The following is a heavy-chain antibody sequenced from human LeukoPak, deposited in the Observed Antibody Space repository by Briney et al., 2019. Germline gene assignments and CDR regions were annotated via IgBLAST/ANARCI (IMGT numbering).Heavy chain of an antibody. J-gene: IGHJ4*02. Sequence: SETLSLTCSVSGGSVSGYYWSWIRQPPGKGLEWIGYISYSGSTKYNPSLKSRVTISVDTSKNQFSLKLSSVTAADTAVYYCARDRDGYNYFDYWGQGTLVTVSP. D-gene: IGHD5-24*01. CDR3: ARDRDGYNYFDY. V-gene: IGHV4-59*02. CDR2: ISYSGST. CDR1: GGSVSGYY.